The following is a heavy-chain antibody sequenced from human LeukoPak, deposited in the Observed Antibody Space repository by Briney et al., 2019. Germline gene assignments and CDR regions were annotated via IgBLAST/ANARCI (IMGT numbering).Heavy chain of an antibody. CDR2: INPNNGGT. CDR3: ARETDYSPYFFYYYMDV. J-gene: IGHJ6*03. CDR1: GYTFTDYY. D-gene: IGHD2-15*01. Sequence: GASVKVSCKASGYTFTDYYMHWLRQAPGQGLEWMGRINPNNGGTNYAQKFQGRVTMTRDTSITTAYMELSSLGSDDTAVYYCARETDYSPYFFYYYMDVWGKGTTVTVSS. V-gene: IGHV1-2*06.